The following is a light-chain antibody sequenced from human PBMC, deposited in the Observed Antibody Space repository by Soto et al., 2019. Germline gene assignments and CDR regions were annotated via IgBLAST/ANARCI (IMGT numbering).Light chain of an antibody. V-gene: IGKV3-15*01. CDR1: QSVSSN. Sequence: EIVMTQSPATLSVSPGERATLSCRASQSVSSNLAWYQQKPGQSPRLLIYGASTRASGIPARFSGSGSGTEFTLTISSLQSEEFGVYYCQQYKNWSWTFGQGTKVEIK. CDR2: GAS. J-gene: IGKJ1*01. CDR3: QQYKNWSWT.